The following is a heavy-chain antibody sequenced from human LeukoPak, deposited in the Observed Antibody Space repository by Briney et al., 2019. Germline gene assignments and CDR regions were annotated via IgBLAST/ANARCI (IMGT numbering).Heavy chain of an antibody. CDR3: AKKAAVAGNWFDP. V-gene: IGHV3-23*01. CDR2: ISGSGGST. J-gene: IGHJ5*02. Sequence: GGSLRLSCAVSGFTFSSYAMNWARQAPGKGLEWVSAISGSGGSTYYADSVKGRFTISRDNSKKTLYLQMNSLRAEDTAVYYCAKKAAVAGNWFDPWGPGTLVPVPS. D-gene: IGHD6-19*01. CDR1: GFTFSSYA.